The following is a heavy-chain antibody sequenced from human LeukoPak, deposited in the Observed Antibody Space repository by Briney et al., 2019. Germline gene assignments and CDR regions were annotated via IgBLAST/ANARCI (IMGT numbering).Heavy chain of an antibody. CDR3: TTAWGSLDY. Sequence: GGSLRLSCAASGFTFTNAWMSWVRQSPGKGPEWVARIKSKIDGGTTDYAAPVKGRFTISRDDSKNTLYLQMNSLKTEDTAVYYCTTAWGSLDYWGQGTLVTVSS. J-gene: IGHJ4*02. CDR1: GFTFTNAW. CDR2: IKSKIDGGTT. D-gene: IGHD7-27*01. V-gene: IGHV3-15*01.